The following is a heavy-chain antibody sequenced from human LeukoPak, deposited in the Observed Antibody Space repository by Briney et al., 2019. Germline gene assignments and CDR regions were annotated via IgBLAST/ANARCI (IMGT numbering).Heavy chain of an antibody. D-gene: IGHD3-22*01. Sequence: PGGSLRLSCAASGFTFSSYGMSWVRQVPGKGLEWVSVISGSGDSTYYADSVKGRFTISRDNSKNTLYLQMNSLRAEDTAVYYCAKNTYYYDSSGYFPYYYYYYYMDVWGKGTTVTISS. J-gene: IGHJ6*03. V-gene: IGHV3-23*01. CDR1: GFTFSSYG. CDR3: AKNTYYYDSSGYFPYYYYYYYMDV. CDR2: ISGSGDST.